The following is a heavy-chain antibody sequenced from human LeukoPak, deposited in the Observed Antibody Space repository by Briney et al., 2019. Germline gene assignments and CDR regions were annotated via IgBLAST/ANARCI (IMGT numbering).Heavy chain of an antibody. V-gene: IGHV4-4*02. Sequence: SETLSLTCTVSLDSTTSNFWSWARHPPGKGLEWIGEIHRSGSPNYNPSLQSRVTISIDRSRNQIVLELSSVTAVDTAVYYCAREILGGFNPGAYWGQGILVTVST. D-gene: IGHD1-14*01. CDR2: IHRSGSP. CDR1: LDSTTSNF. J-gene: IGHJ4*02. CDR3: AREILGGFNPGAY.